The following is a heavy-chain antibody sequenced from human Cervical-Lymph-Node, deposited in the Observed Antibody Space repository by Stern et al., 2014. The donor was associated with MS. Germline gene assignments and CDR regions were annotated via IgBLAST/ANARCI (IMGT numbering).Heavy chain of an antibody. V-gene: IGHV1-46*01. Sequence: QMQLVQSGAEVKKPGASVKVSCKASGYTFTSYYMHWVRQAPGQGLELMGIINPSGGSTSYAQKFQGRVTMTRDTSTSTVYMELSSLRSEDTAVYYCARAVGATDDWFDPWGQGTLVTVSS. CDR3: ARAVGATDDWFDP. CDR1: GYTFTSYY. J-gene: IGHJ5*02. D-gene: IGHD1-26*01. CDR2: INPSGGST.